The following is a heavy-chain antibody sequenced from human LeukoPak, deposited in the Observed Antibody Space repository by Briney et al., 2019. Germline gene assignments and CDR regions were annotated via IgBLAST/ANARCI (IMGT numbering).Heavy chain of an antibody. D-gene: IGHD6-13*01. J-gene: IGHJ6*03. V-gene: IGHV3-7*01. CDR2: IKQDGSEK. CDR1: GFTFSSYG. Sequence: GGSLRLSCAASGFTFSSYGMHWVRQAPGKGLEWVANIKQDGSEKYYVDSVKGRFTISRDNAKNSLYLQMNSLRAEDTAVYYCARGISSWYYYYYYMDVWGKGTTVTVSS. CDR3: ARGISSWYYYYYYMDV.